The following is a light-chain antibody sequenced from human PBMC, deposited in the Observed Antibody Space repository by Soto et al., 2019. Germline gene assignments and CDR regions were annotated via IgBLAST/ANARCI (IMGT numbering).Light chain of an antibody. CDR2: DTS. V-gene: IGLV7-46*01. J-gene: IGLJ2*01. Sequence: QAVVTQEPSLTVSPGGTVTLTCGSSTGALTSAHFPYWFQQKPGQAPRALIFDTSNKHSWTPARFSDSLLGGKAALTLSGAQPEDEDDYYCLIYYDTIRIFGGGTPLTVL. CDR1: TGALTSAHF. CDR3: LIYYDTIRI.